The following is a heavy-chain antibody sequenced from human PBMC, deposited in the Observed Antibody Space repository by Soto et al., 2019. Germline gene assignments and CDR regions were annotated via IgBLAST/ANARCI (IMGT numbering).Heavy chain of an antibody. CDR3: ARDLLPYGSGSSDAFDI. J-gene: IGHJ3*02. CDR2: ISAYNGNT. V-gene: IGHV1-18*01. D-gene: IGHD3-10*01. Sequence: ASVKVSCKASGYTFASCGISWVRQAPGQGLEWMGWISAYNGNTNYAQKLQGRVTMTTDTSTSTAYMELRSLRSDDTAVYYCARDLLPYGSGSSDAFDIWGQGTMVTVSS. CDR1: GYTFASCG.